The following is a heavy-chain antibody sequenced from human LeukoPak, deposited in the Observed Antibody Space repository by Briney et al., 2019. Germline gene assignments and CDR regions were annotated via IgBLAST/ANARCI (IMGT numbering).Heavy chain of an antibody. Sequence: SETLSLTCAAYGGSFSGYYWSWIRQPPGKGLEWIGEINHSGSTNYNPSLKSRVTISVDTSKNKFSLKLSSVTAADTAVYYCARMGRQWLVPGSVFFDYWGQGTLVTVSS. D-gene: IGHD6-19*01. J-gene: IGHJ4*02. CDR3: ARMGRQWLVPGSVFFDY. V-gene: IGHV4-34*01. CDR2: INHSGST. CDR1: GGSFSGYY.